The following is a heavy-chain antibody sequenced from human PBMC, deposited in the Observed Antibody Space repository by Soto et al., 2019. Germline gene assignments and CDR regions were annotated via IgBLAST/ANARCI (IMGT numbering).Heavy chain of an antibody. CDR3: AEGGVEKDYGDDNAFDI. CDR1: GFTFSSYA. J-gene: IGHJ3*02. D-gene: IGHD4-17*01. V-gene: IGHV3-23*01. Sequence: EVQLLESGGGLVQPGGSLRLSCAASGFTFSSYAMSWVRQAPGKGLEWVSAISGSGGSTYYADSVKGRFTISRDNSKKTLYQQMNSLRAEDTAVYYCAEGGVEKDYGDDNAFDIWGQGTMVTVSS. CDR2: ISGSGGST.